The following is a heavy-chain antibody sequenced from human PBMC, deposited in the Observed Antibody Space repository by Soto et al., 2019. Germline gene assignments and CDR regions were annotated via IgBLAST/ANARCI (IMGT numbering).Heavy chain of an antibody. D-gene: IGHD4-17*01. J-gene: IGHJ5*02. CDR2: FSGTGGYT. CDR3: ARGQRALITYGPFDP. Sequence: GGSLRLSCAASGFTLSSYAMSWVRQAPGKGLEWVSTFSGTGGYTYYADSVKGRFTISRDDSKNTLFLHMNGLRAADTAVYYCARGQRALITYGPFDPWGQGTLVTVSS. V-gene: IGHV3-23*01. CDR1: GFTLSSYA.